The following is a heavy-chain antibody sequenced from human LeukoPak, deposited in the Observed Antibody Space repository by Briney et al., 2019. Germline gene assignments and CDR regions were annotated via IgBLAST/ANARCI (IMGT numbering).Heavy chain of an antibody. Sequence: GGSQRLSCAASGFTVSSNYMSWVRQAPGKGLEWVSAMTGSGGSRYYADSVKGRFTISRDNSKNTLYLQMNSLRAEDTAVYYCAKFMGYCSGGSCYSMDEWGQGTLVTVSS. D-gene: IGHD2-15*01. CDR2: MTGSGGSR. CDR3: AKFMGYCSGGSCYSMDE. J-gene: IGHJ4*02. CDR1: GFTVSSNY. V-gene: IGHV3-23*01.